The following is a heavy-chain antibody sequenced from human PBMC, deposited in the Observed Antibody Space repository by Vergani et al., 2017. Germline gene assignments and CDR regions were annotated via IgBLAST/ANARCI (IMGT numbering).Heavy chain of an antibody. CDR1: GRSFSGYY. CDR3: ARGPYGWDAFDI. V-gene: IGHV4-59*10. J-gene: IGHJ3*02. Sequence: QVQLQQWGAGLLKPSETLSLTCAVYGRSFSGYYWSWIRQPPGKGLEWIGRIYTSGSTNYNPSLKSRVTMSVDTSKNQFSLKLSSVTAADTAVYYCARGPYGWDAFDIWGQGTMVTVSS. CDR2: IYTSGST. D-gene: IGHD4-17*01.